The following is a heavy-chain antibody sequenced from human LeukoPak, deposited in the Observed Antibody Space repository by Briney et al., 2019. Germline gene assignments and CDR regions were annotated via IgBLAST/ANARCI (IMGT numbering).Heavy chain of an antibody. D-gene: IGHD3-10*01. CDR2: IWYDGSNK. CDR3: ARDRVTMVRGEDYYGMDV. J-gene: IGHJ6*02. V-gene: IGHV3-33*01. Sequence: GRSLRLSCAASGFTFSSYGMHWVRQAPGKGLEWVAVIWYDGSNKYYADSVKGRFTISRDNSKNTLYLQMNSLRAEDTAVYYCARDRVTMVRGEDYYGMDVWGQGTTVTVSS. CDR1: GFTFSSYG.